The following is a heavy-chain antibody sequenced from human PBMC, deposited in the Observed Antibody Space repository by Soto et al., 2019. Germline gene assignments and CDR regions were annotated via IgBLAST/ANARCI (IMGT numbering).Heavy chain of an antibody. J-gene: IGHJ3*01. CDR3: VKGYRGGGDLDAFDV. V-gene: IGHV3-30*18. CDR1: GFSLKNYG. CDR2: ISYDGDEK. Sequence: QFQLVESGGGVVQPGRSLRLSCAASGFSLKNYGVHWVRQPPGKGLEWVALISYDGDEKYYADSVKGRFSLSRDISTNTLDVQLSSLRVEDTAVDYCVKGYRGGGDLDAFDVWGQGTLVTVSS. D-gene: IGHD2-21*02.